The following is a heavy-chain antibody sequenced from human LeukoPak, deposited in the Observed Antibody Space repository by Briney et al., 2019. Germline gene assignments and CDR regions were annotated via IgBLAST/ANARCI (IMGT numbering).Heavy chain of an antibody. CDR1: GGSTSSYY. J-gene: IGHJ4*02. CDR2: IYYSGST. Sequence: PSETLSLTCTVSGGSTSSYYWSWIRQPPGKGLEWIGYIYYSGSTNYNPSLKSRVTISVDTSKNQFSLKLSSVTAADTAVYYCAREAPIYYFDYWGQGTLVTVSS. CDR3: AREAPIYYFDY. V-gene: IGHV4-59*01.